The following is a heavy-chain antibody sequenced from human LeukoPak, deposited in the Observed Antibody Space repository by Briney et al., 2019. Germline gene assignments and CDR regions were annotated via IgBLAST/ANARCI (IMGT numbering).Heavy chain of an antibody. CDR1: GFTVSSNY. CDR2: IYSGGST. D-gene: IGHD6-19*01. Sequence: GGSLRLSCAASGFTVSSNYMSWVRQAPGKGLEWVSVIYSGGSTYYADSVKGRFTISRDNSKNTLYLQMNSLRAEDTAVYYCASSVKQWPVLTGYYYGMDVWGQGTTVTVSS. V-gene: IGHV3-53*01. CDR3: ASSVKQWPVLTGYYYGMDV. J-gene: IGHJ6*02.